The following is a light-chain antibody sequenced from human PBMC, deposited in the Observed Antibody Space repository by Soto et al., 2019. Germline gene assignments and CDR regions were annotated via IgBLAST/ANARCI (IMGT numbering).Light chain of an antibody. CDR1: QSVSSN. CDR2: GAS. V-gene: IGKV3D-15*01. Sequence: DIVMTQSPATLSVSPGERATLSCRASQSVSSNLAWYQQKPGQAPRLLIYGASTRATGIPARFSGSGSGTEFTLTISSLQSEDFAVYYCQQYNNWPPFLTFGGGTRLEIK. J-gene: IGKJ5*01. CDR3: QQYNNWPPFLT.